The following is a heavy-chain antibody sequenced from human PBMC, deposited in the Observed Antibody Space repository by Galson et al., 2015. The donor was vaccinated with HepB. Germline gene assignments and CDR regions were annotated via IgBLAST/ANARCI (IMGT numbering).Heavy chain of an antibody. J-gene: IGHJ4*02. CDR2: IYYSGST. D-gene: IGHD3-16*01. CDR1: GGSISSYY. CDR3: ARALRGSYRTDFDY. Sequence: ETLSLTCTVSGGSISSYYWSWIRQPPGKGLEWIGYIYYSGSTNYNPSLKSRVTISVDTSKNQFSLKLSSVTAADTAVYYCARALRGSYRTDFDYWGQGTLVTVSS. V-gene: IGHV4-59*01.